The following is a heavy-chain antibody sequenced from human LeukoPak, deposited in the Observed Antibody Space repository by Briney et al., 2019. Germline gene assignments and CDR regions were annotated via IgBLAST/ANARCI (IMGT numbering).Heavy chain of an antibody. V-gene: IGHV3-30*18. CDR1: GFTFSSYG. Sequence: GGSLRLSCAASGFTFSSYGMHWVRQAPGKGLEWVAVISYDGSNKYFADSVKGRFTISRDNSKNTLYLQMNSLRAEDTAVYYRAKPLGNYYYYGMDVWGQGTTVTVSS. CDR3: AKPLGNYYYYGMDV. J-gene: IGHJ6*02. CDR2: ISYDGSNK.